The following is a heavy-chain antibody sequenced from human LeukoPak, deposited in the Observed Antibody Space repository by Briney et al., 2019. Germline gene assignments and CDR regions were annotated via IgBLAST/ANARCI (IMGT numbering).Heavy chain of an antibody. CDR3: ARDRGPLSGDRPFDY. Sequence: GGSLRLSCAASGFTFSNYYMNWVRQAPGKGLQWVASIKQGGSEKFYVDSVKGRFTVSRDDTKNSVYLQMNSLRAEDTAVYYCARDRGPLSGDRPFDYWGQGTLVTVSS. D-gene: IGHD3-10*01. CDR1: GFTFSNYY. CDR2: IKQGGSEK. J-gene: IGHJ4*02. V-gene: IGHV3-7*01.